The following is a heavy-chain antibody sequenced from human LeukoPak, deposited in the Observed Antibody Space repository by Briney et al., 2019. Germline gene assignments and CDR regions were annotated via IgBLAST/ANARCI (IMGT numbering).Heavy chain of an antibody. D-gene: IGHD6-13*01. CDR2: IIPIFGTA. CDR1: GGTFSSYA. V-gene: IGHV1-69*01. Sequence: SVKVSCTASGGTFSSYAISWVRQAPGQGLEWMGGIIPIFGTANYAQKFQGRVTITADESTSTAYMELSSLRSEDTAVYYCARKVNEGIAAAGGAFDIWGQGTMVTVSS. CDR3: ARKVNEGIAAAGGAFDI. J-gene: IGHJ3*02.